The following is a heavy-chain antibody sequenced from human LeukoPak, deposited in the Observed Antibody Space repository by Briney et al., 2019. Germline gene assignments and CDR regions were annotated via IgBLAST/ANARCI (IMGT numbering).Heavy chain of an antibody. V-gene: IGHV4-59*01. D-gene: IGHD3-22*01. CDR3: ARGKRVYYDSSGYSAFDY. CDR1: GGSISSYY. CDR2: IYYGGST. Sequence: SETLSLTCTVSGGSISSYYWSWIRQPPGKGLEWIGYIYYGGSTNYNPSLKSRVTISVDTSKNQFSLKLSPVTAADTAVYYCARGKRVYYDSSGYSAFDYWGQGTLVTVSS. J-gene: IGHJ4*02.